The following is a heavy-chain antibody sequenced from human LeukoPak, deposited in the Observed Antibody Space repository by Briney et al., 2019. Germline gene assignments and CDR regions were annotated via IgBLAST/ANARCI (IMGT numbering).Heavy chain of an antibody. CDR2: VSYSGSP. CDR3: ARRKGCSATNCYGDTFDY. CDR1: GDSIATYY. V-gene: IGHV4-59*08. D-gene: IGHD2-15*01. Sequence: SETLSLTCSVSGDSIATYYWSWIRQPPGKGLEWIGYVSYSGSPYYSPSLKSRVTMSVDTSKNQFSLKLSSVTAADTAVYYCARRKGCSATNCYGDTFDYWGQGTLVTVSP. J-gene: IGHJ4*02.